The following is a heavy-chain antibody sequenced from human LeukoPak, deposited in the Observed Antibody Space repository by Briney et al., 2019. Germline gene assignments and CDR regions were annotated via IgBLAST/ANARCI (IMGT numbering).Heavy chain of an antibody. CDR3: ATSSSSWYKEFDY. J-gene: IGHJ4*02. Sequence: SETLSLTCAVYGGSFSGYYWSWIRQPPGKGLEWIGYIYYSGSTNYNPSLKSRVTISLDTSKNQFSLKLSSVTAADTAVYYCATSSSSWYKEFDYWGQGALVTVSS. D-gene: IGHD6-13*01. V-gene: IGHV4-59*01. CDR2: IYYSGST. CDR1: GGSFSGYY.